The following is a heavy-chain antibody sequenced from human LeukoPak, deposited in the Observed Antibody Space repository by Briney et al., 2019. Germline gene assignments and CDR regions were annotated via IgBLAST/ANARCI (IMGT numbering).Heavy chain of an antibody. CDR3: AKGGRSRWNQVDY. CDR2: ISGDGGST. D-gene: IGHD5-24*01. Sequence: PGRSLRLSCSASGFTFDDYAMHWVRQAPGKGLEWVSVISGDGGSTDYADSVKGRFTISRDNSKNSLYLQMNSLRTEDTALYYCAKGGRSRWNQVDYWGQGTLVTVSS. V-gene: IGHV3-43*02. J-gene: IGHJ4*02. CDR1: GFTFDDYA.